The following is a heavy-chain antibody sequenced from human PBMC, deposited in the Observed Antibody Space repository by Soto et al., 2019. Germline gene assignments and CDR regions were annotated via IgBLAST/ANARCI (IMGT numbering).Heavy chain of an antibody. Sequence: QVQLVESGGGVVQPGRSLRLSCAASGFTFSSNSMHWVRQAPGKGLEWVVLMSSYGGDKYYADSVKGRFSISRDNSKCTLFLQMNSLRRKDTAVYLCASHMCGNKNWIDSWWQATLV. J-gene: IGHJ5*01. CDR2: MSSYGGDK. CDR1: GFTFSSNS. V-gene: IGHV3-30*03. CDR3: ASHMCGNKNWIDS. D-gene: IGHD1-26*01.